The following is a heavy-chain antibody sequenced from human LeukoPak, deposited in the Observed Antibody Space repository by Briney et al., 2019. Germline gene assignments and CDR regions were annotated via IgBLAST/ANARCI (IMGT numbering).Heavy chain of an antibody. CDR1: GGSLSGYY. J-gene: IGHJ4*02. CDR2: INHSGST. V-gene: IGHV4-34*01. Sequence: SETLSLTCAVYGGSLSGYYWSWIRQPPGKGLEWIGEINHSGSTYYNPSLKSRVTISVDTSKNQFSLNLTSVTAADTAVYYCARAMSIAARLQTIFDYWGQGTLVTVSS. D-gene: IGHD6-6*01. CDR3: ARAMSIAARLQTIFDY.